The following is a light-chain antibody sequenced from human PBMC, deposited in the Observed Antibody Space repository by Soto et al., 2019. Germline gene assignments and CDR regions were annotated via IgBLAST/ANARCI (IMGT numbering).Light chain of an antibody. CDR2: GAS. CDR1: QSVSSTF. V-gene: IGKV3-20*01. Sequence: ETVLTQSPGTLSLSPGERATLSCRASQSVSSTFLAWYQQKPGQAPRLLIYGASSRATGIPERFSGSGSGTDITLTISRLEPEDFAVYYCQQYGSSPFTFGPGTKVDIK. J-gene: IGKJ3*01. CDR3: QQYGSSPFT.